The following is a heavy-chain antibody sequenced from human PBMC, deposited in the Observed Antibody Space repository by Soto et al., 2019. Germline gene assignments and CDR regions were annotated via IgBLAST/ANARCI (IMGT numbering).Heavy chain of an antibody. D-gene: IGHD1-26*01. J-gene: IGHJ6*02. CDR2: IDPADSST. CDR3: ARLEKWYYNYYGLDV. CDR1: GYSFTTYW. Sequence: PGEPVKISSQGSGYSFTTYWISCVRQMAGKGLEWMGKIDPADSSTNYSPSFQGHITVSVDRSINTAHLQFSSLKAADTAVYYCARLEKWYYNYYGLDVWGQGTMVTVSS. V-gene: IGHV5-10-1*01.